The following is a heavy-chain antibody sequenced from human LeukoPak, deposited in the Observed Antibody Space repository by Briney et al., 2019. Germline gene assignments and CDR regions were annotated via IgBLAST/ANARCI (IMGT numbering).Heavy chain of an antibody. V-gene: IGHV3-49*04. CDR3: TRAPGQPYYYDAIDF. Sequence: GRPLRLSCTASGFTFGDYAMSWVRQAPGKGQEWVGFIRSKAYGGTRVYGASVRGIFTLSRDDSKNIAYLQMNSLKTVDTPVSYCTRAPGQPYYYDAIDFWGQGTLVTVSS. CDR2: IRSKAYGGTR. J-gene: IGHJ4*02. D-gene: IGHD3-22*01. CDR1: GFTFGDYA.